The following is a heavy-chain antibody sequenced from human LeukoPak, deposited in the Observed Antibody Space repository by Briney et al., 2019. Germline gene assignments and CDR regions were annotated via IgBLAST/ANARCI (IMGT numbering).Heavy chain of an antibody. J-gene: IGHJ6*02. CDR3: ARASITMIIEVPRGYFGLDV. D-gene: IGHD3-22*01. CDR1: GFTFSSYS. CDR2: ISSSSSYI. V-gene: IGHV3-21*01. Sequence: GGSLRLSCAASGFTFSSYSMNWVRQAPGKGLEWVSPISSSSSYIYYADSVKGRFTISRDNAKNSLYLQMNSLRAEDTAVYYCARASITMIIEVPRGYFGLDVWGQGTTVTVSS.